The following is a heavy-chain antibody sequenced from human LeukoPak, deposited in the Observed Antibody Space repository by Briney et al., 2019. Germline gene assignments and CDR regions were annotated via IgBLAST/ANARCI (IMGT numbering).Heavy chain of an antibody. V-gene: IGHV3-43*02. CDR2: ISEDGSRT. J-gene: IGHJ4*02. Sequence: PGGSLRLSCAASGFTFDDYAIHWVRQAPEKGLEWVSLISEDGSRTYYADSVKGRFSISRDNSKNSLYLQMNTLRTQDTALYYCAKDLTQLYLAFDYWGQGTLVTVSS. CDR3: AKDLTQLYLAFDY. D-gene: IGHD5-18*01. CDR1: GFTFDDYA.